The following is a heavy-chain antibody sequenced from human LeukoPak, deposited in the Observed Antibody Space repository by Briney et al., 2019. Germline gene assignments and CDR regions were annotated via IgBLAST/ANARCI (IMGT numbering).Heavy chain of an antibody. D-gene: IGHD6-6*01. CDR3: ARKDGDY. V-gene: IGHV4-59*11. Sequence: SETLSLTCTVSGGSISSHYWSWIRQPPGKGLEWIGYIYYSGSTNYNPSLQSRVAMSVDMTKNQLSLKLSSVTAADTAMYYCARKDGDYWGQGTLVTVSS. CDR2: IYYSGST. J-gene: IGHJ4*02. CDR1: GGSISSHY.